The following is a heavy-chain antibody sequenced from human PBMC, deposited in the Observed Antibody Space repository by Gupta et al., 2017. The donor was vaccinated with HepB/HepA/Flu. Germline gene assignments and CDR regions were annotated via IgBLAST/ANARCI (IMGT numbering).Heavy chain of an antibody. CDR2: ISYDGSNK. V-gene: IGHV3-30*18. J-gene: IGHJ6*02. CDR3: AKDIVVVVAHGGMDV. D-gene: IGHD2-15*01. CDR1: GFTFSSYG. Sequence: QVQLVESGGGVVQPGRSLRLSCAASGFTFSSYGMHWVRQAPGKGLEWVAVISYDGSNKYYADSVKGRFTISRDNSKNTLYLQMNSLRAEDTAVYYCAKDIVVVVAHGGMDVWGQGTTVTVSS.